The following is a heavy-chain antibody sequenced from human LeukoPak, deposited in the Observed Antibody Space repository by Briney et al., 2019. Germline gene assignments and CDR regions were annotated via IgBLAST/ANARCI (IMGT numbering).Heavy chain of an antibody. V-gene: IGHV4-39*01. CDR2: IYYSGST. CDR3: AAAARDTFDY. D-gene: IGHD6-13*01. CDR1: GGSISSSSYY. Sequence: SETLSLTCTVSGGSISSSSYYWGWIRQPPGKGLEWIGSIYYSGSTYYNPSLKSRVTISADTSKNQFSLKLSSVTAADTAVYYCAAAARDTFDYWGQGTLVTVSS. J-gene: IGHJ4*02.